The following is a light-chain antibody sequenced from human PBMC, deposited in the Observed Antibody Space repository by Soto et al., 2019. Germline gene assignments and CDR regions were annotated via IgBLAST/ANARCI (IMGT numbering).Light chain of an antibody. CDR1: SSDFGSYSV. CDR2: EGT. J-gene: IGLJ3*02. CDR3: HSYARGTLV. Sequence: QSALTQPASVSGSPGQSITISCTGTSSDFGSYSVVSWYQQHPGKAPKLLIYEGTKRPSGVSRRFSGSASGNTASLTISGLQAEDEADYYCHSYARGTLVFGGGTKVTVL. V-gene: IGLV2-23*01.